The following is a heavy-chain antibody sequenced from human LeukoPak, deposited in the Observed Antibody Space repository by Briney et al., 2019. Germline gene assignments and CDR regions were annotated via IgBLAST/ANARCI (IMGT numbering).Heavy chain of an antibody. CDR1: GFTVSSNY. V-gene: IGHV3-53*01. J-gene: IGHJ4*02. Sequence: GGSLRLSCAASGFTVSSNYMSWVRQAPGKGLEWVSVIYSGGSTYYADSVKGRFTISRDNSKNTLHLQMNSLRAEDTAAYYCARALYSSSWAFDYWGQGTLVTVSS. D-gene: IGHD6-13*01. CDR3: ARALYSSSWAFDY. CDR2: IYSGGST.